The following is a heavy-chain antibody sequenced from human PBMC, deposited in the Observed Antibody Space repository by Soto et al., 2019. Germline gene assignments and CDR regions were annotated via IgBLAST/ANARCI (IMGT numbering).Heavy chain of an antibody. CDR2: IKQDGSEK. J-gene: IGHJ4*02. D-gene: IGHD1-1*01. CDR3: ARDGGNDSLDY. Sequence: EVQLVESGGGLVQPGGSLRLSCAASGFTFSSYWMSWVRQAPGKGLEWVANIKQDGSEKYYVDSVKGRFTISRDNAKNSLYLQMNSLRAEDTVVYYCARDGGNDSLDYWGQGTLVTVSS. V-gene: IGHV3-7*03. CDR1: GFTFSSYW.